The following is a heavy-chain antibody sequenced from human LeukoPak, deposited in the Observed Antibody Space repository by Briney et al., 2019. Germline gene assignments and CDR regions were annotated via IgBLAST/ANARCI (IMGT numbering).Heavy chain of an antibody. Sequence: ASVKVSCKASGYTFTGYYMHWVRQAPGQGLEWMGWINPKSGGTNYAQKFQGRVTMTRDTSISTAYMEMSRLRSDDTAVYYCARALDDFWSGYFTLSGYWSQGTLVTVSS. D-gene: IGHD3-3*01. CDR1: GYTFTGYY. V-gene: IGHV1-2*02. CDR2: INPKSGGT. J-gene: IGHJ4*02. CDR3: ARALDDFWSGYFTLSGY.